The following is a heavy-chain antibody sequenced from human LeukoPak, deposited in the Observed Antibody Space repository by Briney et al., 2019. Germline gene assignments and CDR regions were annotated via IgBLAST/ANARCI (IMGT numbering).Heavy chain of an antibody. J-gene: IGHJ4*02. CDR2: IYYSGIT. Sequence: SETLSLTCSDPGGSLSSYYWSWSRQTPGEGLEWVGYIYYSGITNYNPSLKSPVTVSVETSETHFCLSLSSMTAADTAVYYCARVTGYIVEDYFDYWGQGTLVTVSS. CDR3: ARVTGYIVEDYFDY. V-gene: IGHV4-59*01. CDR1: GGSLSSYY. D-gene: IGHD3-22*01.